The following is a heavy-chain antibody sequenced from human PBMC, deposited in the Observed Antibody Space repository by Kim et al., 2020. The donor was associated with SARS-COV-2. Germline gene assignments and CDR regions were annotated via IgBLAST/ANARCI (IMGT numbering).Heavy chain of an antibody. Sequence: GGSLRLSCAASGFVFSNYRMSWVRQAPGKGLEWVAKIKQDGSQEYYVAAVKGRFTVSRDNAKNTVYLQMNSLRAEDTATYYCARDPCIGSNYYGSFYPWGQGTLVTVSS. CDR2: IKQDGSQE. D-gene: IGHD3-22*01. J-gene: IGHJ5*02. CDR1: GFVFSNYR. V-gene: IGHV3-7*01. CDR3: ARDPCIGSNYYGSFYP.